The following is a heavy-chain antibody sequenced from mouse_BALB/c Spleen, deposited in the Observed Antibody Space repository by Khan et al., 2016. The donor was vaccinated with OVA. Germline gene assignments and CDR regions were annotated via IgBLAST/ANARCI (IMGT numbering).Heavy chain of an antibody. V-gene: IGHV1-53*01. J-gene: IGHJ3*01. Sequence: QIQLVQSGAELVTPGASVRLSCKASGYSFTSYYLYWVKQRPGQGLEWIGDINPNNGGTNFNEKFKSKATLTVDKSSSTAYIQLNSLTSVDSAVYYCSRSGYGSFAYWGQGTLVTVSA. CDR1: GYSFTSYY. D-gene: IGHD2-2*01. CDR2: INPNNGGT. CDR3: SRSGYGSFAY.